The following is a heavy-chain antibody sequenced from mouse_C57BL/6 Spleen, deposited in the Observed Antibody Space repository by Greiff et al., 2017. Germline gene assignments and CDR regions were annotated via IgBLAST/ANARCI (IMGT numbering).Heavy chain of an antibody. CDR2: LNYDGSST. Sequence: EVMLVESEGGLVQPGSSMKLSCTASGFTFSDYYMAWVRQVPEKGLEWVANLNYDGSSTYYLDSLKGRFTISRDNAKNMLYLQMSSLKSEDTATYYCARVVLRYFDYWGQGTTLTVSS. D-gene: IGHD1-1*01. CDR3: ARVVLRYFDY. J-gene: IGHJ2*01. V-gene: IGHV5-16*01. CDR1: GFTFSDYY.